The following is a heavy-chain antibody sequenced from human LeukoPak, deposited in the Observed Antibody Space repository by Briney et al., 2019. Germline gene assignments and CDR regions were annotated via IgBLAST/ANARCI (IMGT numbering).Heavy chain of an antibody. Sequence: PSETLSLTCTVSGGSSSSYYWAWIRQPAGKGLEWIGRIYTSGSTNYNPSLKSRVTMSVDTSKNQFSLKLSSVTAADTAVYYCARERGYCSSTSCFIHFDYWGQGTLVTVSS. CDR1: GGSSSSYY. CDR3: ARERGYCSSTSCFIHFDY. J-gene: IGHJ4*02. V-gene: IGHV4-4*07. D-gene: IGHD2-2*01. CDR2: IYTSGST.